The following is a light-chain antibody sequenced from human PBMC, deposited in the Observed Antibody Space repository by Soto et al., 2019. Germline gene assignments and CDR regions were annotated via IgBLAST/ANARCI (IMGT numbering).Light chain of an antibody. Sequence: DIQMTQSPSYLSASVGDRISITCRASQSVSSYLNWYQQKPGKAPRLLIYAASHLQTGVPSRFSGSGSGTHFTLTISSLQPEDFATYYCQQLHGYPITVGQGTRLEIK. CDR1: QSVSSY. CDR2: AAS. V-gene: IGKV1-9*01. J-gene: IGKJ5*01. CDR3: QQLHGYPIT.